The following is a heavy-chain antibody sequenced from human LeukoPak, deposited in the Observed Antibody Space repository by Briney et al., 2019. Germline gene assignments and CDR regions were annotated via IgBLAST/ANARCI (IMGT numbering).Heavy chain of an antibody. Sequence: GGSLRLSCVVSGFTFTRYVMSWVRQAPGRGLEWVSSVSESGSNRYYADSVKGRFSISRDNSKNMLYLQLGSLRTEDTATYYCANRHDSSGYFFNYWGQGTLVTVSS. CDR2: VSESGSNR. CDR1: GFTFTRYV. D-gene: IGHD3-22*01. J-gene: IGHJ4*02. CDR3: ANRHDSSGYFFNY. V-gene: IGHV3-23*01.